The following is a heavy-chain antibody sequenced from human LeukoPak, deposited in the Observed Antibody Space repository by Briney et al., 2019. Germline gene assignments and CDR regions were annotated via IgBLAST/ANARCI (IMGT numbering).Heavy chain of an antibody. Sequence: ASVKVSCKASGYTFTSYAVHWVRQAPGQGLEWMGWINTNTGKPTYAQGFTGRFVLSSDTSVSTAYLQISSLKAEDTAVYYCASSRDGYNYGIDAFDLWGQGTKVTVSS. D-gene: IGHD5-24*01. CDR3: ASSRDGYNYGIDAFDL. CDR2: INTNTGKP. J-gene: IGHJ3*01. V-gene: IGHV7-4-1*02. CDR1: GYTFTSYA.